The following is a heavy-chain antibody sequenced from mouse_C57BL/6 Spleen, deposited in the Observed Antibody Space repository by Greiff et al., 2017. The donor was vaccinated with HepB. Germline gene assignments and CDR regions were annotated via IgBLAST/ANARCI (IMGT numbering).Heavy chain of an antibody. CDR3: GGKHWYFDV. CDR1: GYTFTSYW. J-gene: IGHJ1*03. D-gene: IGHD2-1*01. V-gene: IGHV1-69*01. Sequence: QVQLQQPGAELVMPGASVKLSCKASGYTFTSYWMHWVKQRPGQGLEWIGEIDPSDSYTNYNQKFKGKSTLTVDKSSSTAYMQLSSLTSEDSAVYYCGGKHWYFDVWGTGTTVTVSS. CDR2: IDPSDSYT.